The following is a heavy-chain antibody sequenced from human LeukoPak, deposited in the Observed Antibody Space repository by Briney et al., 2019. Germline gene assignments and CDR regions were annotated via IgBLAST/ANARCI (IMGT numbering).Heavy chain of an antibody. CDR2: IIPGGHTT. D-gene: IGHD3-10*01. CDR3: AKDKYGSGEDLFDP. Sequence: GGSLRLSCVASGFTFSSHGMNWVRQAPGKGLEWVSGIIPGGHTTYYADSVRGRFTISRDNSKNTLYLQMNSLRDEDTAVYYCAKDKYGSGEDLFDPWGQGTLVTVSS. V-gene: IGHV3-23*01. J-gene: IGHJ5*02. CDR1: GFTFSSHG.